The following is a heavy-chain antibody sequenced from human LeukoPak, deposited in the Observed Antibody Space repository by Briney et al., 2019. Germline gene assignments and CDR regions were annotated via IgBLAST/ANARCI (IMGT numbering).Heavy chain of an antibody. Sequence: GGSLRLSCAASGFTFSSFGMHWVRQAPGQGLEWVAVISFYGSNQYYADSVKGRFTIYRDNFKNTVYLQMNSLRAEETAVYYCAKSHPPTVTTEEGEYLQHWGQGTLVTVSS. CDR2: ISFYGSNQ. J-gene: IGHJ1*01. D-gene: IGHD4-17*01. CDR1: GFTFSSFG. CDR3: AKSHPPTVTTEEGEYLQH. V-gene: IGHV3-30*18.